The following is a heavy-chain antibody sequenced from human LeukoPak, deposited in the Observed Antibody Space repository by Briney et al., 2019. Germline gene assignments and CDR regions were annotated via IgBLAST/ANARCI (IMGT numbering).Heavy chain of an antibody. CDR2: IYYSGST. D-gene: IGHD6-19*01. Sequence: NPSETLSLTCTVSGGSISSSSYYWGWIRQPPGKGLEWIGSIYYSGSTYYNPSLKSRVTISVDTSKNQFSLKLSSVTAADTAVYYCARKSRNSSGWYESWHYYYYMDVWGKGTTVTVSS. V-gene: IGHV4-39*01. CDR3: ARKSRNSSGWYESWHYYYYMDV. J-gene: IGHJ6*03. CDR1: GGSISSSSYY.